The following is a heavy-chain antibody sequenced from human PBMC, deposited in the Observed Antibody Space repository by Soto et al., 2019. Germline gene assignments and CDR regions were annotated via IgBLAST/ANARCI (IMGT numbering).Heavy chain of an antibody. D-gene: IGHD4-4*01. CDR2: ISYDGSNK. Sequence: GGSLRLSGAASGFTFSSYAMHWVRQAPGKGLEWVAVISYDGSNKYYADSVKGRFTISRDNSKNTLYLQMNSLRAEDTAVYYCAREPGDSTYFDYWGQGTLVTVSS. CDR3: AREPGDSTYFDY. CDR1: GFTFSSYA. V-gene: IGHV3-30-3*01. J-gene: IGHJ4*02.